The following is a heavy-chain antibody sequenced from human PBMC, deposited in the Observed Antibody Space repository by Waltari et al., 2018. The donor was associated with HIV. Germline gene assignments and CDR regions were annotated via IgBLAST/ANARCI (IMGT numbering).Heavy chain of an antibody. CDR1: GGSISSSGYH. J-gene: IGHJ6*02. D-gene: IGHD1-1*01. CDR2: LFHRAST. CDR3: ARHCLQKGWLPQLKYYYGMDV. V-gene: IGHV4-39*01. Sequence: QQQLQESGPGLVTPSETLSLTCTVSGGSISSSGYHWACLPQSPGTGWEWIGSLFHRASTYYSPSLRSRATISGDMSANRFSLKLTSVTATDTAVYFCARHCLQKGWLPQLKYYYGMDVWGQGTTVIVSS.